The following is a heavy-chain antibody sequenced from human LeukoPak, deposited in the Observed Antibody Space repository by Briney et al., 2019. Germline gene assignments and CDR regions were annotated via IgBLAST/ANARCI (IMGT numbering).Heavy chain of an antibody. J-gene: IGHJ4*02. CDR3: ARDSAEGAADY. D-gene: IGHD1-26*01. V-gene: IGHV1-46*01. CDR1: GYTFTGYY. CDR2: INPSGGST. Sequence: GASVKVSCKASGYTFTGYYMHWVRQAPGQGLEWMGIINPSGGSTSYAQKFQGRVTMTRDTSTSTVYMELSSLRSEDTAVYYCARDSAEGAADYWGQGTLVTVSS.